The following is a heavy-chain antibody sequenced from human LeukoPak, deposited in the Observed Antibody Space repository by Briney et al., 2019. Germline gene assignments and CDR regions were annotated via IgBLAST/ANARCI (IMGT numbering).Heavy chain of an antibody. CDR3: ARARGPYGMDV. Sequence: GGSLRLSCAASGFTFIDHYMDWVRQAPGKGLEWVGRTRNKANNYTTEYAASVKGRFTISRDDSKNSLYLQMNSLKTEDTAVYYCARARGPYGMDVWGQGTTVTVSS. CDR2: TRNKANNYTT. J-gene: IGHJ6*02. CDR1: GFTFIDHY. V-gene: IGHV3-72*01. D-gene: IGHD6-25*01.